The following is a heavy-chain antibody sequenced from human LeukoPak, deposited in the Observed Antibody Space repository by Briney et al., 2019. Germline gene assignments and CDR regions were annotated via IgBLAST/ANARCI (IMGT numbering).Heavy chain of an antibody. V-gene: IGHV4-30-4*08. Sequence: SQTLSLTCTVSGGSISSGDYYWSWIRQPPGKGLEWIGYIYYSGSTYYNPSLKSRVTISVDTSKNQFSLKLSSVTAADTAVYYCARTGRGYYDFWSGYPRAAFDIWGQGTMVTVFS. CDR1: GGSISSGDYY. D-gene: IGHD3-3*01. J-gene: IGHJ3*02. CDR3: ARTGRGYYDFWSGYPRAAFDI. CDR2: IYYSGST.